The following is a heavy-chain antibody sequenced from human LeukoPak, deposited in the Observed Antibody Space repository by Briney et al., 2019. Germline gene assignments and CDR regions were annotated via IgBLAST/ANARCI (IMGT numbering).Heavy chain of an antibody. Sequence: SETLSLTCTVSGGSISSSSYYWGWIRQPPGKGLEWIGSIYYSGSTYYNPSLKSRVTISVDTSKNQFSLKLSSVTAADTAVYYCARGSTVVTPWVYWGQGTLVTVSS. V-gene: IGHV4-39*07. CDR1: GGSISSSSYY. CDR2: IYYSGST. J-gene: IGHJ4*02. D-gene: IGHD4-23*01. CDR3: ARGSTVVTPWVY.